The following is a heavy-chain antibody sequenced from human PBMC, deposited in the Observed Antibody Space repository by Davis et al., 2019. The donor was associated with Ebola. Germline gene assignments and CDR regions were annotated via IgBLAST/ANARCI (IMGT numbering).Heavy chain of an antibody. CDR3: TSTIYDSSGYYVDY. V-gene: IGHV3-73*01. CDR2: IRSKANSYAT. D-gene: IGHD3-22*01. Sequence: GSLRLSCAASGFTFSGSAMHWVRQASGKGLEWVGRIRSKANSYATAYAASVKGRFTISRDDSKNTAYLQMNSLKTEDTAVYYCTSTIYDSSGYYVDYWGQGTLVTVSS. J-gene: IGHJ4*02. CDR1: GFTFSGSA.